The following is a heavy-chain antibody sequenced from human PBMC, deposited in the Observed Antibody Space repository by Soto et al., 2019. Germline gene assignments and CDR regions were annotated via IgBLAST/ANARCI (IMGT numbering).Heavy chain of an antibody. D-gene: IGHD5-12*01. CDR1: GYSFTSYW. Sequence: PGASMAISYQGSGYSFTSYWISWVGQMPGKGLEWMGRIDPISSYTNYSPSFQGHVTISADKSISTAYLQWSSLKASDTAMYYCARRLSNLGDGYGLEYWGQGTLVTVSS. CDR3: ARRLSNLGDGYGLEY. V-gene: IGHV5-10-1*01. CDR2: IDPISSYT. J-gene: IGHJ4*02.